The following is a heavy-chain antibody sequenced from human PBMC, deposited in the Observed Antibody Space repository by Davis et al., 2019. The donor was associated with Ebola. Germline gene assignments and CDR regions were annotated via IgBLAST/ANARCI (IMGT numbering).Heavy chain of an antibody. J-gene: IGHJ5*02. CDR2: IYSGGST. V-gene: IGHV3-66*01. CDR3: ARASRRYCNSTSCYGRVSWFDP. CDR1: GFTVSSNY. D-gene: IGHD2-2*01. Sequence: GGSLRLSCAASGFTVSSNYMSWVRQAPGKGLEWVSVIYSGGSTYYADSVKGRFTISRDNSKNTLYLQMNSLRAEDTAVYYCARASRRYCNSTSCYGRVSWFDPWGQGTLVTVSS.